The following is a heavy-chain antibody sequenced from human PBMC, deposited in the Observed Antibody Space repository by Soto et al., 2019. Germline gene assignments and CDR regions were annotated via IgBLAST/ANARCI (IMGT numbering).Heavy chain of an antibody. CDR1: GRTISIGCPS. D-gene: IGHD3-10*01. V-gene: IGHV4-30-2*01. CDR2: IYHSGST. Sequence: SESLSLTSVVSGRTISIGCPSWSWIRQPPGKGLEWIGYIYHSGSTYYNPSLKSRVTISVDRSKTEFSLKLSSVTAADTAVYYCASRLGPWGQGTLVTVSS. J-gene: IGHJ5*02. CDR3: ASRLGP.